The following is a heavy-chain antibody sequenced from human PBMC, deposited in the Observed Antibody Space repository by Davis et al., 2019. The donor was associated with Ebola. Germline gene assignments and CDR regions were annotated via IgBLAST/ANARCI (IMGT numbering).Heavy chain of an antibody. J-gene: IGHJ3*02. CDR1: DYTLTSYG. D-gene: IGHD1-26*01. V-gene: IGHV1-18*01. CDR3: ARTFRYSGSYWAFDI. CDR2: ISAYNGNT. Sequence: SMTVSCKASDYTLTSYGSSWVRQAPGQGIEWMGWISAYNGNTNYAQKLQGRVTMTTDTSTSTAYMELRSLRSDDTAVYYCARTFRYSGSYWAFDIWGQGTMVTVSS.